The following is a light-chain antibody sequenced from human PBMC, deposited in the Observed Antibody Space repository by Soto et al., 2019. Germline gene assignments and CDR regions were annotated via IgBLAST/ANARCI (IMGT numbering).Light chain of an antibody. CDR3: CSSAGSSTYV. CDR1: DVGSYKF. Sequence: QSALTQPASVSGSPGQSITISCSDVGSYKFVSWYQHHPDKAPKLIIYEATERPSGVSDRFSGSKSANTASLTISGLQAEDEADYYCCSSAGSSTYVFGGGTKLTVL. V-gene: IGLV2-23*01. J-gene: IGLJ1*01. CDR2: EAT.